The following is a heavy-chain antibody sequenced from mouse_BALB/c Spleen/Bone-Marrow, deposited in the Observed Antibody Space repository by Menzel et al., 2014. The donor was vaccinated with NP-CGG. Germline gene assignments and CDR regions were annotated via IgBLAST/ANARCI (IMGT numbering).Heavy chain of an antibody. J-gene: IGHJ2*01. CDR2: VNPDSSTI. CDR3: ARPSKPYGPFDY. D-gene: IGHD1-1*02. Sequence: EVQLQESGGGLVQPGGSLKLSCAASGFDSSRYWMSWVRQAPGKGLEWIGEVNPDSSTINYTPSLKDKLIISRDNAKNTLYLQMSKVRSEDTALYYCARPSKPYGPFDYWGQGTTLTVSS. CDR1: GFDSSRYW. V-gene: IGHV4-1*02.